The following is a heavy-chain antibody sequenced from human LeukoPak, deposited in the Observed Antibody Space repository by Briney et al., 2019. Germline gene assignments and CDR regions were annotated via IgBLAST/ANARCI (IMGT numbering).Heavy chain of an antibody. J-gene: IGHJ4*02. D-gene: IGHD1-26*01. CDR2: IIPIFGTA. CDR1: GGTFSSYA. Sequence: SVKVSCKASGGTFSSYAISWVRQAPGQGLEWMGGIIPIFGTASYAQKFQGRVTITADKSMSTAYMELSSLRSEDTAVYYCARPQEGARGAYYFDYWGQGTLVTVSS. CDR3: ARPQEGARGAYYFDY. V-gene: IGHV1-69*06.